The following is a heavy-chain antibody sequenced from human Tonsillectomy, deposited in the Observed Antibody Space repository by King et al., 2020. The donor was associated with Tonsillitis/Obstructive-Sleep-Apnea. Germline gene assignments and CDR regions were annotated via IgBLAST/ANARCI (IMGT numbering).Heavy chain of an antibody. V-gene: IGHV1-69*01. CDR2: IIPIFGTA. CDR3: AATYYYDSSGYYYFDY. J-gene: IGHJ4*02. CDR1: GGTLSSYA. D-gene: IGHD3-22*01. Sequence: VQLVESGDEVKKPGSSVKVSCKASGGTLSSYAISWVRQAPGQGLEWMGGIIPIFGTANYAQKFQGRVTITADESTSTAYMELSSLRSEDTAVYYCAATYYYDSSGYYYFDYWGQGTLVTVSS.